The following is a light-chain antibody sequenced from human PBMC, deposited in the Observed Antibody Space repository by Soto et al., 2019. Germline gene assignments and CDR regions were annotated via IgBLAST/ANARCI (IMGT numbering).Light chain of an antibody. CDR1: SSDVGAYNY. CDR2: DVS. Sequence: QSVLTQPRSVSGSPGQSVTISCTGTSSDVGAYNYVSWYQQHPDKAPKLMIYDVSQRPSGVPDRFSGSKSGYTASLTISGLQAEDEADYYCCSYAGSYTYVVFGGGTQLTVL. CDR3: CSYAGSYTYVV. V-gene: IGLV2-11*01. J-gene: IGLJ2*01.